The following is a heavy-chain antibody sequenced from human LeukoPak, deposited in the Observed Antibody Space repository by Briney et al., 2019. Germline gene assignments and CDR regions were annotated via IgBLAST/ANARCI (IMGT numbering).Heavy chain of an antibody. CDR2: IRSKAYGGTP. Sequence: GGSLRLSCTGSGFTFRDYAMNWVRQAPGKGLEWVGFIRSKAYGGTPEYAASVKGRFTISRDDSKSIAYLQMNSLKTEDTAVYYCTRVIVATKDYWGQGTLVTVSS. CDR1: GFTFRDYA. V-gene: IGHV3-49*04. CDR3: TRVIVATKDY. D-gene: IGHD5-12*01. J-gene: IGHJ4*02.